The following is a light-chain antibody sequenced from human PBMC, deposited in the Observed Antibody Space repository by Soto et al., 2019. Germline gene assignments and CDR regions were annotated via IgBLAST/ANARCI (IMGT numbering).Light chain of an antibody. J-gene: IGLJ1*01. CDR3: AAWDDSLDAYV. CDR1: NSNIGSNP. V-gene: IGLV1-44*01. CDR2: RDK. Sequence: QSVLTQPPSASGTPGQRVTISCSGSNSNIGSNPVNWYQQLPGTAPRFLIYRDKQRPPGVPERFTGSKSGTSACLAIGGLQSEGEADYSCAAWDDSLDAYVFGTGTKVTVL.